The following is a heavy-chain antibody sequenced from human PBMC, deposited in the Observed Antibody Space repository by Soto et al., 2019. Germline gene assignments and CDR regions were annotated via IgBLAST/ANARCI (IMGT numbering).Heavy chain of an antibody. Sequence: EVQLVESGGDLVQPGRSLRLSCAASGFSFGDYGMHWVRQVPGKGLEWVSGISWKSASIGYADSVKGRFTNSRDNAKNLLYLQMNSLSAEDTALYHCAKSRGGTANGLDVWGQGTTVTVSS. D-gene: IGHD2-15*01. CDR1: GFSFGDYG. V-gene: IGHV3-9*01. J-gene: IGHJ6*02. CDR3: AKSRGGTANGLDV. CDR2: ISWKSASI.